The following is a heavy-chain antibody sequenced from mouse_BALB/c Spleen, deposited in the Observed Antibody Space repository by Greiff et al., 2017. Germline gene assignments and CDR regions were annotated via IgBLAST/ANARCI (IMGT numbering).Heavy chain of an antibody. CDR3: AREYGNSFAY. CDR2: ISSGGSYT. V-gene: IGHV5-9-3*01. J-gene: IGHJ3*01. Sequence: EVQLVESGGGLVKPGGSLKLSCAASGFTFSSYAMSWVRQTPEKRLEWVATISSGGSYTYYPDSVKGRFTISRDNAKNTLYLQMSSLRSEDTAMYYCAREYGNSFAYWGQGTLVTVSA. CDR1: GFTFSSYA. D-gene: IGHD2-10*02.